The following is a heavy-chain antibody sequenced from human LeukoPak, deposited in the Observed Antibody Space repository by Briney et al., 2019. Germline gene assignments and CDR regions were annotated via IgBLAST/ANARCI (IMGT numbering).Heavy chain of an antibody. D-gene: IGHD3-3*01. CDR2: IRYDGSNK. CDR3: AKGNTYYDFWSGPARWLGGNDY. Sequence: GGSLRLSCAASGFTFSSYGMHWVRQAPGKGLEWVAFIRYDGSNKYYADSVKGRFTISRDNSKNTLYLQMNSLRAEDTAVYYCAKGNTYYDFWSGPARWLGGNDYWGQGTLVTVSS. CDR1: GFTFSSYG. J-gene: IGHJ4*02. V-gene: IGHV3-30*02.